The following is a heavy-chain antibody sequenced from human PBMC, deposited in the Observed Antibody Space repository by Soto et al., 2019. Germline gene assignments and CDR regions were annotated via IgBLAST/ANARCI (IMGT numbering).Heavy chain of an antibody. J-gene: IGHJ4*02. CDR1: GFTFSSFA. CDR2: VSSSGSNT. Sequence: GGSLRLSCAASGFTFSSFAMNWVRQAPGKGLGGVSSVSSSGSNTYYADSVKGRFTISRDNSKNTLYLQMNSLRAEDTALYYCAKEEIFGVAQYWGQGTPVTVSS. V-gene: IGHV3-23*01. CDR3: AKEEIFGVAQY. D-gene: IGHD3-3*01.